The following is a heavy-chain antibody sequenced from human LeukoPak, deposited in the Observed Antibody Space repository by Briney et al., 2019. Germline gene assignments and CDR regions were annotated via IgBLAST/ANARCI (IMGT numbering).Heavy chain of an antibody. CDR1: GGSISSSSYY. CDR3: ARPSSESASGYYPFDP. V-gene: IGHV4-39*01. J-gene: IGHJ5*02. CDR2: IYYSGST. Sequence: SETLSLTCIVSGGSISSSSYYWGWIRQPPGKGLEWIGSIYYSGSTYYNPSLKSRITISVDTSKNRFSLKLSSVTAADTAVYYCARPSSESASGYYPFDPWGQGTLVTVSS. D-gene: IGHD3-22*01.